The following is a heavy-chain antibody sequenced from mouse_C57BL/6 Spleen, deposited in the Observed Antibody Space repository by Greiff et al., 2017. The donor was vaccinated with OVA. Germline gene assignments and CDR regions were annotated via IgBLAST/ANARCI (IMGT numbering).Heavy chain of an antibody. CDR1: GYTFTDYY. D-gene: IGHD3-3*01. V-gene: IGHV1-26*01. CDR3: AREGAGRGDFDY. CDR2: INPNNGGT. J-gene: IGHJ2*01. Sequence: VQLQQSGPELVKPGASVKISCKASGYTFTDYYMNWVKQSHGKSLEWIGDINPNNGGTSYNQKFKGKATLTVDKSSSTAYMELRSLTSEDSAVYYCAREGAGRGDFDYWGQGTTLTVSS.